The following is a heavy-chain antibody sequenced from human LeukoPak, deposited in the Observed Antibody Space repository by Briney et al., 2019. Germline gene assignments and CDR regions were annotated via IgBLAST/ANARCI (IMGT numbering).Heavy chain of an antibody. CDR1: GYTFTGYS. CDR3: AREMFFGVVNFDY. D-gene: IGHD3-3*01. CDR2: INPNSGGT. V-gene: IGHV1-2*02. J-gene: IGHJ4*02. Sequence: GASVKVSCKASGYTFTGYSMHWVRQAPGQGLEWMGWINPNSGGTNYAQKFQGRVTMTRDTSISTAYIELSRLRSDDTAVYYCAREMFFGVVNFDYWGQGTLVTVSS.